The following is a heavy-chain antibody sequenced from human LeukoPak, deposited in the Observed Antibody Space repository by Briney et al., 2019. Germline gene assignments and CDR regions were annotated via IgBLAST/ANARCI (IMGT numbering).Heavy chain of an antibody. CDR2: ISRSGGTT. J-gene: IGHJ5*01. CDR1: GFTFSSYA. D-gene: IGHD6-13*01. Sequence: GGSLRLSCAASGFTFSSYAMSWVRQAPGKGLEWVSGISRSGGTTYYADSVRGRFTISGDNSRNTLYLQMNSLRAEDTAIYYCAKDRGYGSAGTLFDSWGQGTLVTVSS. V-gene: IGHV3-23*01. CDR3: AKDRGYGSAGTLFDS.